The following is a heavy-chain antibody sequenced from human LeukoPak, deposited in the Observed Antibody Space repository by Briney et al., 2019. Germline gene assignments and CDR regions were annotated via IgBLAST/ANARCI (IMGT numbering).Heavy chain of an antibody. D-gene: IGHD3-9*01. CDR3: VRGFDGTNVFDL. CDR2: IKQDGSET. V-gene: IGHV3-7*01. CDR1: GFTFTTYW. J-gene: IGHJ3*01. Sequence: GGSLRLSCVASGFTFTTYWMNWVRQAPGKGLEWVANIKQDGSETYYVDSVKGRFTISRDNGRNSLFLQMGSLRVEDTAVYYCVRGFDGTNVFDLWGQGTMVTVSS.